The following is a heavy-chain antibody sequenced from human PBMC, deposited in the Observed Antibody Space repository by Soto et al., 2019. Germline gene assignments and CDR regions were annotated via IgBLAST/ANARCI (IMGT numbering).Heavy chain of an antibody. V-gene: IGHV2-5*02. CDR2: IYWDDDK. CDR3: AHRPVDLPDNNNWFDP. D-gene: IGHD5-12*01. J-gene: IGHJ5*02. Sequence: QITLKESGPTLVKPTQTLTLTCTFSGFSLSTSGVGVGWIRQPPGKALEWLALIYWDDDKRYSPSLKSRLTITKDTSKNQEVLTMTNMYPVDTATYYCAHRPVDLPDNNNWFDPWGQGTLVTVSS. CDR1: GFSLSTSGVG.